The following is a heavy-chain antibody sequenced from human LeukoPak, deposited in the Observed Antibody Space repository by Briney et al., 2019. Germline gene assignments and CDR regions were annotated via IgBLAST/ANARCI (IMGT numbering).Heavy chain of an antibody. V-gene: IGHV3-30*18. J-gene: IGHJ4*02. CDR2: ISYDGSNK. D-gene: IGHD6-13*01. Sequence: WGSLRLSCAASGFTFSSYGMHWARQAPGKGLEWVAVISYDGSNKYYADSVKGRFTISRDNSKNALYLPMNSLRDEDTAVYYCAKRYSGSWNIESWGQGTLVTVSS. CDR3: AKRYSGSWNIES. CDR1: GFTFSSYG.